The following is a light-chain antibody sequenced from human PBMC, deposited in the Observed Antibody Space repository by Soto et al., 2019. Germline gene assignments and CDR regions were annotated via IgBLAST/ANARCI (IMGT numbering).Light chain of an antibody. CDR3: SSYTSSSTPHVV. CDR1: SSDVGGYNY. CDR2: DVS. J-gene: IGLJ2*01. V-gene: IGLV2-14*01. Sequence: QSALTQPASVSGSPGQWITISCTGTSSDVGGYNYVSWYQQHPGKAPKLMIYDVSNRPSGVSNRFSGSKSGNTASLTISGLQAEDEADYYCSSYTSSSTPHVVFGGGTQLTVL.